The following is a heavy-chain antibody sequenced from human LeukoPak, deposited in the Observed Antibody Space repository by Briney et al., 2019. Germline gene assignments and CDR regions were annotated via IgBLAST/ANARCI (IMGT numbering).Heavy chain of an antibody. CDR2: MNPNSGNT. CDR1: GYTFTSYD. CDR3: ARGQGSGSYYPSYYYYGMDV. Sequence: WASVKVSCKASGYTFTSYDINWVRQATGQGLGWMGWMNPNSGNTGYAQKFQGRVTMTRNTSISTAYMELSSLRSEDTAVYYCARGQGSGSYYPSYYYYGMDVWGQGTTVTVSS. V-gene: IGHV1-8*01. D-gene: IGHD3-10*01. J-gene: IGHJ6*02.